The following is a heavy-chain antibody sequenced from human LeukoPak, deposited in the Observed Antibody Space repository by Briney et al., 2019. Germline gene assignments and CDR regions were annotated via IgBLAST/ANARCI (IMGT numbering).Heavy chain of an antibody. CDR1: GGSFSGYY. Sequence: SETLSLTCAVYGGSFSGYYWSWIRQPPGKGLEWIGEINHSGSTNYNPSLKSRVTISVDTSKNQFPLKLSSVTAADTAVYYCASAMTTVTTGWFDPWGQGTLVTVSS. CDR2: INHSGST. CDR3: ASAMTTVTTGWFDP. V-gene: IGHV4-34*01. J-gene: IGHJ5*02. D-gene: IGHD4-17*01.